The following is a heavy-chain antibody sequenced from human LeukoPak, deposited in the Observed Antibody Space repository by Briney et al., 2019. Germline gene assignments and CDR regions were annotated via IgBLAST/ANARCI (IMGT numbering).Heavy chain of an antibody. Sequence: GGSPRLSCAASGFTFSSYAMHWVRQAPGKGLEWVAVISYDGSNKYYADSVKGRFTISRDNSKNTLYLQMNSLRAEDTAVYYCARVFDYWGQGTLVTVSS. J-gene: IGHJ4*02. CDR1: GFTFSSYA. CDR3: ARVFDY. V-gene: IGHV3-30-3*01. CDR2: ISYDGSNK.